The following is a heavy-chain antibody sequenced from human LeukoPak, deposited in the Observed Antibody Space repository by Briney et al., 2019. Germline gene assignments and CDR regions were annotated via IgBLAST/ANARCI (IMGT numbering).Heavy chain of an antibody. CDR3: ARDSSESGIAFDY. Sequence: ASVNVSCKASGYSFDKYDLTWVRQAPGQGLEWMGWISPSNDDTKYAQNFQDRITLTTDTPTSTAYMELTNLRSDDTAVYYCARDSSESGIAFDYWGQGTLVAVSS. CDR1: GYSFDKYD. V-gene: IGHV1-18*01. D-gene: IGHD6-13*01. J-gene: IGHJ4*02. CDR2: ISPSNDDT.